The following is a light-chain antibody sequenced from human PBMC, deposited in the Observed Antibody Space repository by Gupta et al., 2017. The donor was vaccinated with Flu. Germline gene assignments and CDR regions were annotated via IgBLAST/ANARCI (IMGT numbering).Light chain of an antibody. CDR2: QDI. J-gene: IGLJ2*01. Sequence: TCSGDDLENKYVCWYQQKPGQSPVLVVYQDIKRPSGIPERLSGSNSGNTATLTISGTQAIDEAEYYCQAWDGSTVVFGGGTKLTVL. V-gene: IGLV3-1*01. CDR1: DLENKY. CDR3: QAWDGSTVV.